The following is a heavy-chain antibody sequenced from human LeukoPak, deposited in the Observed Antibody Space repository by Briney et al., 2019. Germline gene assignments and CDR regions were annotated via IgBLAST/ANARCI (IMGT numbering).Heavy chain of an antibody. CDR2: IYYSGST. V-gene: IGHV4-59*01. J-gene: IGHJ5*02. Sequence: PSETLSLTCTVSGGSISSYYWSWIRQPPGKGLEWIGYIYYSGSTNYNPSLKSRVTISVDTSKNQFSLKLSSVTAADTAMYYCALTVPMYNWFDPWGQGTLVTVSS. CDR1: GGSISSYY. CDR3: ALTVPMYNWFDP. D-gene: IGHD6-6*01.